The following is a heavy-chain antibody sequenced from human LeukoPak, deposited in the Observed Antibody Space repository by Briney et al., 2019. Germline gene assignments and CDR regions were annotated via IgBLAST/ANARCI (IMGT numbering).Heavy chain of an antibody. CDR3: ARESSPHGKTTFDY. Sequence: SETLSLTCTVSGGSISSGGYYWSWIRQHPGKGLEWIGYIYYSGSTYYNPSLKSRVTISVDTSKNQFSLKLSSVTAADTAVYYCARESSPHGKTTFDYWGQGTLVTVSS. D-gene: IGHD1-14*01. CDR2: IYYSGST. CDR1: GGSISSGGYY. V-gene: IGHV4-31*03. J-gene: IGHJ4*02.